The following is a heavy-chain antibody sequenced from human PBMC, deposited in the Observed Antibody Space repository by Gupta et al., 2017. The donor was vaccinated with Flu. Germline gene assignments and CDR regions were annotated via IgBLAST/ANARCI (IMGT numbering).Heavy chain of an antibody. V-gene: IGHV1-69*06. CDR3: AGAEAPGGVDVLGFGEYSKNFYYSMVG. J-gene: IGHJ6*03. CDR1: GGTIRNFG. D-gene: IGHD3-10*01. Sequence: QVQLVQSGAEVKKPGSSVNVSCKASGGTIRNFGIRWVLHATGQGLEGMGGIIPIVGTSDYAERYPGRGIITADTSTSTAYMELSCLTSQDTAISDSAGAEAPGGVDVLGFGEYSKNFYYSMVGWGNRTTV. CDR2: IIPIVGTS.